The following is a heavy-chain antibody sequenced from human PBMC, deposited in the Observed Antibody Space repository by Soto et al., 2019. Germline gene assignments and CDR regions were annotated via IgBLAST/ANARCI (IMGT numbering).Heavy chain of an antibody. Sequence: GGSLRLSCAASGFTFSSYAMSWVRQAPGKGLEWVSAISGSGGSTYYADSVKGRFTISRDNSKNTLYRQMNSLRAEDTAVYYCAKVKVGATPGLYGAFDIWGQGTMVTVSS. CDR3: AKVKVGATPGLYGAFDI. D-gene: IGHD1-26*01. CDR2: ISGSGGST. V-gene: IGHV3-23*01. CDR1: GFTFSSYA. J-gene: IGHJ3*02.